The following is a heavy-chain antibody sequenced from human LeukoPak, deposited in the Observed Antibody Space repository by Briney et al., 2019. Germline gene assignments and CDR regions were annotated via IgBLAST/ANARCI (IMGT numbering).Heavy chain of an antibody. CDR1: GFTFSGHW. CDR3: AELGITMIGGV. V-gene: IGHV3-74*01. Sequence: GGSLRLSCAASGFTFSGHWMFWVRQAPGKGLEWVSSTNSDGSSRGYTDSVKGRFTISRDNAKNSLYLQMNSLRAEDTAVYYCAELGITMIGGVWGKGTTVTISS. J-gene: IGHJ6*04. CDR2: TNSDGSSR. D-gene: IGHD3-10*02.